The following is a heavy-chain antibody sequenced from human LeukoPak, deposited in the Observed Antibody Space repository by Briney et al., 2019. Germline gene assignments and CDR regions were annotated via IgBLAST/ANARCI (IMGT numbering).Heavy chain of an antibody. J-gene: IGHJ3*02. CDR3: ARVQGDDGDYWDAFDI. D-gene: IGHD4-17*01. CDR2: IYYSGST. V-gene: IGHV4-31*03. Sequence: SETLSLTCTVSGGSISSGGYYWSWIRQHPGKGLERIGYIYYSGSTYYNPSLKSRVTISVDTSKNQFSLKLSSVTAADTAVYYCARVQGDDGDYWDAFDIWGQGTMVTVSS. CDR1: GGSISSGGYY.